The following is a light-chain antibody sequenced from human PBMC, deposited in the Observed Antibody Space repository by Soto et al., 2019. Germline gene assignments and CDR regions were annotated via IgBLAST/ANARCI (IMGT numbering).Light chain of an antibody. J-gene: IGKJ4*01. V-gene: IGKV3-15*01. Sequence: ETVMTQSPATLSVSPGERATLSCSARQTINNNLAWYQQKPGQAPRLLMFRTSTRATGVPDRFSVSESGTEFNRTISSLQSEDFAVYYCEQYNNWPRATVGGGTKVEMK. CDR1: QTINNN. CDR2: RTS. CDR3: EQYNNWPRAT.